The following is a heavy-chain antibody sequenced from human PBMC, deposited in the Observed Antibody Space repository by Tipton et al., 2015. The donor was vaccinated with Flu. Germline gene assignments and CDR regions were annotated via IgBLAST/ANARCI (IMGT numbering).Heavy chain of an antibody. CDR1: GGSFSGYY. J-gene: IGHJ5*02. D-gene: IGHD6-6*01. V-gene: IGHV4-34*01. CDR3: ARAPSGGSSIAARPNWFDP. Sequence: LRLSCAVYGGSFSGYYWSWIRQPPGKGLEWIGETNHSGSTNYNPSLKSRVTISVDTSKNKFSLKLSSVTAADTAVYYCARAPSGGSSIAARPNWFDPWGQGTLVTVSS. CDR2: TNHSGST.